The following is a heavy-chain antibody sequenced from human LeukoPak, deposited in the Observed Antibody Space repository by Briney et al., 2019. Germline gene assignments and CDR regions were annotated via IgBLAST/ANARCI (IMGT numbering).Heavy chain of an antibody. Sequence: KSSETLSLTCTVSGGSISSYYWSWVRQPPGKGLEWIGYIYYSGSTNYNPSLKSRVTISVDTSKNQFSLKLSSVTAADTAVYYCARRDYGERFDYWGQGTLVTVSS. J-gene: IGHJ4*02. D-gene: IGHD4-17*01. CDR1: GGSISSYY. CDR2: IYYSGST. CDR3: ARRDYGERFDY. V-gene: IGHV4-59*01.